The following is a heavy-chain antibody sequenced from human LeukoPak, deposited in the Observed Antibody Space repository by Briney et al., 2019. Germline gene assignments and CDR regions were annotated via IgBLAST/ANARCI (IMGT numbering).Heavy chain of an antibody. V-gene: IGHV5-51*01. CDR3: ASPRKVGSSWGAFDI. D-gene: IGHD6-13*01. J-gene: IGHJ3*02. CDR2: IYPGDSDT. CDR1: GYSFTSYW. Sequence: GESLKISCKGSGYSFTSYWIGWVRQMPGKGLEWMGIIYPGDSDTRYSPSFQGQVTISADKSISTAYLQWSSLKASDTAMYYCASPRKVGSSWGAFDIWGQGTMVTVSS.